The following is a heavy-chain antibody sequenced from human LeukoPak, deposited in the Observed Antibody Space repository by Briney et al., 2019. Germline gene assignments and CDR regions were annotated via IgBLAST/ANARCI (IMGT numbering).Heavy chain of an antibody. J-gene: IGHJ4*02. Sequence: PSETLSLTCTVSGGSISTGRDFWGWIRQPPGKGLEWITTFSYSGTTFYNSSLKSRVTITADTSNNHFSLKLSSVTAADTAAYYCARWYTGTTPFYFDYWGQGTLVTVAS. CDR2: FSYSGTT. V-gene: IGHV4-39*02. CDR1: GGSISTGRDF. D-gene: IGHD1/OR15-1a*01. CDR3: ARWYTGTTPFYFDY.